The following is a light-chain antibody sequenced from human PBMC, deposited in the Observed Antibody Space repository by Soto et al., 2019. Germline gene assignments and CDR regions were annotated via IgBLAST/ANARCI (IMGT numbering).Light chain of an antibody. CDR2: GAS. V-gene: IGKV3-20*01. CDR1: QSVFNNY. J-gene: IGKJ1*01. CDR3: QQYGSSPTT. Sequence: EIVLTQSPGTLSLSPVEGATLSFRASQSVFNNYLAWYQQKPGQAPRRLIFGASIRATGIPDRFSGSGSGTDFTLTISRLEPEDFAVYYCQQYGSSPTTFGQGTKVDIK.